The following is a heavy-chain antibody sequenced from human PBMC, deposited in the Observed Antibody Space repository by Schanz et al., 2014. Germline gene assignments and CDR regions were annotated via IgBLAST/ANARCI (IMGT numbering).Heavy chain of an antibody. J-gene: IGHJ6*02. V-gene: IGHV3-11*01. CDR1: GFIFSDHY. CDR3: ASSYSSSSYFYVMDV. D-gene: IGHD6-6*01. Sequence: QVQLVESGGGLVKPGGSLRLSCVVSGFIFSDHYMSWIRQAPGKGLEWISYISSGSSTIHYADSVKGRFTISRDNAKKSLFLQMNSLRAEDTAIYYCASSYSSSSYFYVMDVWGQGTTVTVSS. CDR2: ISSGSSTI.